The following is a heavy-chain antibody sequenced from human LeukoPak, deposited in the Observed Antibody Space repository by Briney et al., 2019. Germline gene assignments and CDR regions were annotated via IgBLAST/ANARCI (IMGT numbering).Heavy chain of an antibody. Sequence: SETLSLTCSVSGGSISSSSYYWGWIRQPPGKGLEWIGSIYYSGSTYYNPSLKSRVTISVDTSKNQFSLKLSSVTAADTAVYYCARYFDWLFVDYWGQGTLVTVSS. CDR2: IYYSGST. CDR1: GGSISSSSYY. CDR3: ARYFDWLFVDY. V-gene: IGHV4-39*07. D-gene: IGHD3-9*01. J-gene: IGHJ4*02.